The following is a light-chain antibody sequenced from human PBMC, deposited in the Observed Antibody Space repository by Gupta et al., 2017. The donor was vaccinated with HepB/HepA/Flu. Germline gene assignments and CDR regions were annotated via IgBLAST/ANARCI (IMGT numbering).Light chain of an antibody. CDR2: DAF. J-gene: IGKJ5*01. CDR3: QERSNWPLLT. V-gene: IGKV3-11*01. CDR1: QSVGLS. Sequence: EIVLTQSPATLSLSTGESVTLSCRASQSVGLSFAWYQQKPGQAPRLLVYDAFNRAAGVPAKFSGSGSGTDFTLTISSLEPQDFAIYYCQERSNWPLLTFGQGTRLDIK.